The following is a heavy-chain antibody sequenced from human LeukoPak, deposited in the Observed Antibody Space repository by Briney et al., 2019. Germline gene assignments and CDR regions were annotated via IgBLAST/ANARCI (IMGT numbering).Heavy chain of an antibody. V-gene: IGHV4-39*07. CDR3: ARVRAAAVQAPWFDP. D-gene: IGHD6-13*01. CDR2: IYYTGRT. CDR1: GGSISSSISY. J-gene: IGHJ5*02. Sequence: PSETLSLTCTVSGGSISSSISYWGWIRQPPGKGLEWIASIYYTGRTYYNPSLKSRVTISVDTSKNQFSLKLSSVTAADTAVYYCARVRAAAVQAPWFDPWGQGTLVTVSS.